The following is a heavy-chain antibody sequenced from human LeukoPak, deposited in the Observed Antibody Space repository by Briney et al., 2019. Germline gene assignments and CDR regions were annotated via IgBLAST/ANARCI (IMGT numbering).Heavy chain of an antibody. J-gene: IGHJ4*02. D-gene: IGHD3/OR15-3a*01. V-gene: IGHV4-31*03. Sequence: SETLSLTCTVSGGSISSGGYYWSWIRQHPGKGLEWIGYIYYSGSTYYNPSLKSRVTISVDTSKNQFSLKLSSVTAADTAVYYCARDKGLSQIDYWGQGTLVTVSS. CDR3: ARDKGLSQIDY. CDR2: IYYSGST. CDR1: GGSISSGGYY.